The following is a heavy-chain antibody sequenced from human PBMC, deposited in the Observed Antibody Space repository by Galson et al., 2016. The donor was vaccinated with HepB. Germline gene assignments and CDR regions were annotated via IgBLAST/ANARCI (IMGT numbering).Heavy chain of an antibody. J-gene: IGHJ4*01. CDR2: VSYDESSN. D-gene: IGHD3-16*01. CDR3: AKVIGDSDY. CDR1: GFSFSNYG. Sequence: SLRLSCAVSGFSFSNYGMHWVRQAPGKGLEWVAVVSYDESSNYYADSVKGRFTISRDNSKNTLYLQMNSMRVDDTAVYYCAKVIGDSDYWGQGTLVIVSS. V-gene: IGHV3-30*18.